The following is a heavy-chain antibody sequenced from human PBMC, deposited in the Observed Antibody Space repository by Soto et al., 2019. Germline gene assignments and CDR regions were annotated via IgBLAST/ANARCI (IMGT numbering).Heavy chain of an antibody. CDR3: ARDPGVPPDIYYYYGMDV. CDR2: IIPIFGTA. CDR1: GGTFSSYA. J-gene: IGHJ6*02. D-gene: IGHD5-12*01. Sequence: SVKVSCKASGGTFSSYAISWVRQAPGQGLEWMGGIIPIFGTANYAQKFQGRVTITADESTSTAYMELSSLRSEDTAVYYCARDPGVPPDIYYYYGMDVWGQGTTVTVSS. V-gene: IGHV1-69*13.